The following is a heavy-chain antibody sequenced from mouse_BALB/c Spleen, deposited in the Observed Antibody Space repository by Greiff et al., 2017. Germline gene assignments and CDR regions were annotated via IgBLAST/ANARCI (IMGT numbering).Heavy chain of an antibody. CDR2: IYPYNGGT. CDR1: GYTFTDYN. D-gene: IGHD1-2*01. CDR3: TREGAGPAWFAY. J-gene: IGHJ3*01. V-gene: IGHV1S29*02. Sequence: EVQLQQSGPELVKPGASVKISCKASGYTFTDYNMHWVTQSHGKSLEWIGYIYPYNGGTGYNQKITSKATLTVDNSSSAAYMELRSLTSEDSAVYYCTREGAGPAWFAYWGQGTLVTVSA.